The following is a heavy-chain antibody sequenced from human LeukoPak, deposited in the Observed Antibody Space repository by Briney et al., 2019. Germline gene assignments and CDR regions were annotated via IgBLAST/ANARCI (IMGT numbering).Heavy chain of an antibody. CDR2: IKQDGSEK. D-gene: IGHD2-15*01. V-gene: IGHV3-7*03. CDR1: GFTFSSYW. Sequence: GGSLRLSCAASGFTFSSYWMSWVRQAPGKGLEWAANIKQDGSEKYYADSVKGRFTISRDNAKNSLYLQMNSLRAEDTAVYYCARDRGYCSGGSCYRYFDYWGQGTLVTVSS. CDR3: ARDRGYCSGGSCYRYFDY. J-gene: IGHJ4*02.